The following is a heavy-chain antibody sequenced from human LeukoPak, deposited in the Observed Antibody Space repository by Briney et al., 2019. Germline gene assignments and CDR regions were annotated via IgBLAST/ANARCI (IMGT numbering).Heavy chain of an antibody. D-gene: IGHD3-10*01. J-gene: IGHJ3*02. CDR3: AKGDGSGSYYNNDAFDI. Sequence: PGRSLRLSCAASGFTFDDYAMHWVRQAPGKGLEWVSGISWSSGSIGYADSVKGRFTISRDNAKNSLYLQMNSLRAEDTALYYCAKGDGSGSYYNNDAFDIWGQGTMVTVSS. CDR1: GFTFDDYA. V-gene: IGHV3-9*01. CDR2: ISWSSGSI.